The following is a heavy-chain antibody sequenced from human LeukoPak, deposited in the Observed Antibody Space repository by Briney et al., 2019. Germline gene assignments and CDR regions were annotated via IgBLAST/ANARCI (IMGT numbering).Heavy chain of an antibody. CDR3: ARDRDGDEDFDY. CDR1: GFTFSSYA. Sequence: PGGSLRLSCAASGFTFSSYAMHWVRQAPGKGLEWVAVISYDGSNKYYADSLKGRFTISSDTAKNSLYLQLNSLTVGDTAIYYCARDRDGDEDFDYWGRGTLVTVSS. V-gene: IGHV3-30-3*01. D-gene: IGHD4-17*01. J-gene: IGHJ4*02. CDR2: ISYDGSNK.